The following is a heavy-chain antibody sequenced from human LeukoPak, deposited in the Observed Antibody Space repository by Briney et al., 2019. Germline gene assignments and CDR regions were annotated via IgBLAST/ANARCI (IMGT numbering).Heavy chain of an antibody. CDR1: GYSFTSYW. CDR2: IYPGDSDT. J-gene: IGHJ5*02. D-gene: IGHD6-13*01. V-gene: IGHV5-51*01. Sequence: GESLKISCKGSGYSFTSYWIGWVRQMPGKGLEWMGIIYPGDSDTRYSPSFQGQVTFSADKSISTAYLQWSSLRASGTAMYYCARVGYSSSWYWFDPWGQGTLVTVSS. CDR3: ARVGYSSSWYWFDP.